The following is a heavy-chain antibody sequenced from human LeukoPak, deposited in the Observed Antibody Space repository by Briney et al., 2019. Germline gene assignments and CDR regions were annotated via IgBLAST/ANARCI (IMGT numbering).Heavy chain of an antibody. CDR1: GFTFSSYA. V-gene: IGHV3-30-3*01. J-gene: IGHJ3*02. CDR2: ISYDGSNK. CDR3: ARDQGREWLAHDAFDI. D-gene: IGHD6-19*01. Sequence: GGSLRLSCAASGFTFSSYAMHWVRQAPGKGLEWVAVISYDGSNKYYADSVKGRFTISRDNSKNTLYLQMNSLRSEDTAVYYCARDQGREWLAHDAFDIWGQGTMVTVSS.